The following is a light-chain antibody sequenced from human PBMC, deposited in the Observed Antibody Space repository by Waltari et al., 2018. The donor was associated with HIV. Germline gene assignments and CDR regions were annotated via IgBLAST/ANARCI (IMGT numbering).Light chain of an antibody. CDR1: CCNTSY. CDR3: NSRGSNGAHVV. J-gene: IGLJ2*01. Sequence: SSELTQDPTMSVTLGQTVKISCHGECCNTSYAAWYQQKPRQAPLLILYGKNKRPSGIPDRFSGSFSGNSAYLTIIGIQAEDEAEYYCNSRGSNGAHVVFGGGTKLTVL. V-gene: IGLV3-19*01. CDR2: GKN.